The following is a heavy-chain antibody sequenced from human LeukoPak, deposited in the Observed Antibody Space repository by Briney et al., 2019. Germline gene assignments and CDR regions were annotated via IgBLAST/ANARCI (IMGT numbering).Heavy chain of an antibody. CDR2: IYYSGST. Sequence: PSQTLSLTCTVSGGSISSGGYYWSWIRQPPGKGLEWIGYIYYSGSTNYNPSLKSRVTISVDTSKNQFSLKLSSVTAADTAVYYCARQTPNYYDFWSGPPFGFDYWGQGTLVTVSS. D-gene: IGHD3-3*01. CDR1: GGSISSGGYY. J-gene: IGHJ4*02. CDR3: ARQTPNYYDFWSGPPFGFDY. V-gene: IGHV4-61*08.